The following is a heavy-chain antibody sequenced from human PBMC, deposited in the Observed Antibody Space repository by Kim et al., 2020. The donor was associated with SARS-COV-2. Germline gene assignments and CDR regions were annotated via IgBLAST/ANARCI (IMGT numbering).Heavy chain of an antibody. CDR1: GFSFGDYP. J-gene: IGHJ1*01. CDR2: IKSKSYGGTT. Sequence: GGSLRLSCTGSGFSFGDYPLAWVRQVPGKGLEWIGFIKSKSYGGTTEFATSVRGRFRMSRDDSKSVAYLQLNSLNTEDTAIYFCAGDVAARQRPRPEYFHPWGQGTLVTVSS. CDR3: AGDVAARQRPRPEYFHP. D-gene: IGHD6-6*01. V-gene: IGHV3-49*04.